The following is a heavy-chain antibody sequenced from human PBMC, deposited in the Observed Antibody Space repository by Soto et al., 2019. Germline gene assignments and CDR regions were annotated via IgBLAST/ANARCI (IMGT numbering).Heavy chain of an antibody. J-gene: IGHJ4*02. CDR3: ARDGYYYGSGSYPYFDY. CDR2: IYYSGST. Sequence: SETLSLICTVSGGSVSSGSYYWSWIRQPPGKGLEWIGYIYYSGSTNYNPSLKSRVTISVDTSKNQFSLKLSSVTAADTAVYYCARDGYYYGSGSYPYFDYWGQGTLVTVSS. D-gene: IGHD3-10*01. V-gene: IGHV4-61*01. CDR1: GGSVSSGSYY.